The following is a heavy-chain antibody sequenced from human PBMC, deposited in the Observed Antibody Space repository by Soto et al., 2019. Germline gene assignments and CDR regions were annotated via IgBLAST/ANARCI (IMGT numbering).Heavy chain of an antibody. Sequence: PSETLSLSCAVYGVFFSGYYWSWIRQPPGKGLEWIGEINHSGSTNCNPSLKSRVTISVDTSKNQFSLQLSSVTAADTAVYYCWRGLTAIDFGYWGQGNLVHVSS. V-gene: IGHV4-34*01. CDR1: GVFFSGYY. CDR3: WRGLTAIDFGY. J-gene: IGHJ4*02. CDR2: INHSGST.